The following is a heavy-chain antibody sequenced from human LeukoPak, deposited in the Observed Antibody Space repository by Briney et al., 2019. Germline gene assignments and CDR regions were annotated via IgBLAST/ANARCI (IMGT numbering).Heavy chain of an antibody. CDR3: ARRERLGYSYGRGTLDI. CDR1: GILVSSNY. D-gene: IGHD5-18*01. CDR2: IDSTGST. V-gene: IGHV3-66*01. Sequence: PGGSLRLSCVASGILVSSNYMSWVRQAPGKGLEWVSFIDSTGSTYYADSVKGRFTISRDNSRNTLYLQMNSLRVEGTAVYYCARRERLGYSYGRGTLDIWGQGTMVTVSS. J-gene: IGHJ3*02.